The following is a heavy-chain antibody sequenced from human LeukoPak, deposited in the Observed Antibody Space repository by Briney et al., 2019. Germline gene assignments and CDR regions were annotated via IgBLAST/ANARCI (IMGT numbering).Heavy chain of an antibody. V-gene: IGHV3-33*01. Sequence: PGKSLRLSCAASGFIFSHYGMHCVRQAPGKGLEWVAVMCSDATNRFYGASVKGRFTISRDNSQNTVFLQMNSLRAEDTAIYYCARDAQRGFDYSNSLEYWGHGTLVTVSS. D-gene: IGHD4-11*01. CDR1: GFIFSHYG. J-gene: IGHJ4*01. CDR2: MCSDATNR. CDR3: ARDAQRGFDYSNSLEY.